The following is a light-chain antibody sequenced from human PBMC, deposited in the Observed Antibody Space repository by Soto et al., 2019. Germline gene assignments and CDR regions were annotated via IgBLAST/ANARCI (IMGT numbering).Light chain of an antibody. CDR1: SSNIESNS. J-gene: IGLJ1*01. Sequence: QSVLTQPPSTSGTPGQRVTISCSGSSSNIESNSVNWYQQLPGTAPKLVIYSNNQRPSGVPDRFSGSKSGTSASLAISGLQSGDEADYSCAAWDDSLSGYVFGTGTKLTVL. V-gene: IGLV1-44*01. CDR3: AAWDDSLSGYV. CDR2: SNN.